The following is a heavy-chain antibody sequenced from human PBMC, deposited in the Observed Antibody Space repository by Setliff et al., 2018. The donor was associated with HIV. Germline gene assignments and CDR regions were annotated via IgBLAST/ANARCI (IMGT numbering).Heavy chain of an antibody. J-gene: IGHJ5*02. CDR1: GYTFTNYD. CDR2: MNPNSGDT. CDR3: AKWYYTFWSGYRARNNWFDP. Sequence: GASVKVSCKASGYTFTNYDINWVRQATGQGLEWMGWMNPNSGDTGYAQNFQGRVTMTRNTSISTAYMELSSLRSEDTAVYYCAKWYYTFWSGYRARNNWFDPCGQGTLVTVSS. V-gene: IGHV1-8*02. D-gene: IGHD3-3*01.